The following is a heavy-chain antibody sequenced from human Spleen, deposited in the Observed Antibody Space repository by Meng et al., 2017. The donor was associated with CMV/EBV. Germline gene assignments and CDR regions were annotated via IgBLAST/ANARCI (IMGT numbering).Heavy chain of an antibody. D-gene: IGHD6-19*01. V-gene: IGHV1-2*02. CDR2: INSNSGGT. Sequence: ASVNVSCKASGYIFNGYYMFWVRQAPGKGLAWMGWINSNSGGTNYEQKSQGRVTMTRDTSISTAYMELSGLTSDDTAMYYCAGGGSAWHEILHWGQGTLVTVSS. J-gene: IGHJ4*02. CDR1: GYIFNGYY. CDR3: AGGGSAWHEILH.